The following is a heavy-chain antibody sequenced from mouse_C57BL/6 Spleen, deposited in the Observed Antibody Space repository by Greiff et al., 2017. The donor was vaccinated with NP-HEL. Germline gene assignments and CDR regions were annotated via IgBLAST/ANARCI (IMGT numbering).Heavy chain of an antibody. CDR3: APATQAYYFDY. CDR1: GYTFTSYW. D-gene: IGHD3-2*02. J-gene: IGHJ2*01. V-gene: IGHV1-59*01. CDR2: IDPSDSYT. Sequence: QVQLQQPGAELVRPGTSVKLSCKASGYTFTSYWMHWVKQRPGQGLEWIGVIDPSDSYTNYNQKFKGKATLTVDTSSSTAYMQLSSLTSEDSAVYCCAPATQAYYFDYWGQGTTLTVSS.